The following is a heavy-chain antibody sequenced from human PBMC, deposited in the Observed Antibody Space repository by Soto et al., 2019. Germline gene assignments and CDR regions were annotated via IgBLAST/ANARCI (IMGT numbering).Heavy chain of an antibody. D-gene: IGHD2-15*01. CDR1: DYTFNSYG. V-gene: IGHV1-18*01. Sequence: QVQLVQSGDELKKPGASVKVSGKASDYTFNSYGISWVRKAPGQGLEWMGWVSGDNGDIKYAQKCQGRVTMTTDISTSTVYMELRRLSSDDTAVYFCAGSRGFGFDFWGQGTLVTVSS. CDR3: AGSRGFGFDF. CDR2: VSGDNGDI. J-gene: IGHJ4*02.